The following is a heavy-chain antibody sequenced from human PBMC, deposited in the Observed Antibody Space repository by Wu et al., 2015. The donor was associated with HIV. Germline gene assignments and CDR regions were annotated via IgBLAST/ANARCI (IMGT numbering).Heavy chain of an antibody. J-gene: IGHJ6*02. D-gene: IGHD2-15*01. Sequence: QVQLVQSGAEVKKPGSSVKVSCKASGGTFSSYAISWVRQAPGQGLEWMGGIIPIFGTANYAQKFQGRVTITTDESTSTAYMELSSLRSEDTAVYYCASGWAGYCSGGSCYYYGMDVWGQGDHGSPSP. CDR2: IIPIFGTA. CDR1: GGTFSSYA. CDR3: ASGWAGYCSGGSCYYYGMDV. V-gene: IGHV1-69*05.